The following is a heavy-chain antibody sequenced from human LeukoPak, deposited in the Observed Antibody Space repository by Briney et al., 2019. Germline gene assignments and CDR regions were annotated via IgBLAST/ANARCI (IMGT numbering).Heavy chain of an antibody. V-gene: IGHV4-39*01. CDR2: IYYSGST. D-gene: IGHD3-10*01. Sequence: SETLSLTCTVSGGSISSSSYYWGWIRQPPGKGLEWIGSIYYSGSTYYNPSLKSRVTISVDTSKIQISLKLNSVTAADTAVYYCARGAGLLWFGELLFAFDYWGQGTLVTVSS. J-gene: IGHJ4*02. CDR3: ARGAGLLWFGELLFAFDY. CDR1: GGSISSSSYY.